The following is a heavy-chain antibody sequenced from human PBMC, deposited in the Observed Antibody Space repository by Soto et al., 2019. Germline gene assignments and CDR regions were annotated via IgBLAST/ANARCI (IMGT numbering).Heavy chain of an antibody. CDR3: ERIRAGYGDFGDFDI. Sequence: SGPTLVNPTQTLTLTCTFSGFSLSTSGMRVSWIRQPPGKALEWLARIDWDDDKFYSTSLKTRLTISKDTSKNQVVLTMTNMDPVDTATYYCERIRAGYGDFGDFDIWGQGTMVTVSS. D-gene: IGHD4-17*01. V-gene: IGHV2-70*04. J-gene: IGHJ3*02. CDR1: GFSLSTSGMR. CDR2: IDWDDDK.